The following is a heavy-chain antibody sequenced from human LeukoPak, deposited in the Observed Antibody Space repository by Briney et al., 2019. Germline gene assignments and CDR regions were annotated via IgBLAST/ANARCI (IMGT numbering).Heavy chain of an antibody. CDR3: ARIRISSTSQNYFDP. D-gene: IGHD2-2*01. Sequence: TPSETLSLTCAVSGGTLTSGRYSWSWIRQSPGKALEWIGYIYYSGSAYYNPSLKSRVDISFDTSKNQFSLRMTSVTAADSAIYFCARIRISSTSQNYFDPWGQGTLVTVSS. J-gene: IGHJ5*02. CDR2: IYYSGSA. CDR1: GGTLTSGRYS. V-gene: IGHV4-30-4*07.